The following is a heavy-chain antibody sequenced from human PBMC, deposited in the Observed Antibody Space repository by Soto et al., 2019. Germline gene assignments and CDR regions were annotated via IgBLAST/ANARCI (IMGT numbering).Heavy chain of an antibody. J-gene: IGHJ6*02. CDR3: ARDLGRVYCSGGSCYENYSYYGMDV. Sequence: QVQLVQSGAEVKKPGASVKVSCKASGYTFTSYGISWVRQALGQGLEWMGWISAYNGNTNYAQKLQGRVTMTTDTSTSTAYMELRSLRSDDTAVYYCARDLGRVYCSGGSCYENYSYYGMDVWGQGTTVTVSS. CDR2: ISAYNGNT. CDR1: GYTFTSYG. D-gene: IGHD2-15*01. V-gene: IGHV1-18*01.